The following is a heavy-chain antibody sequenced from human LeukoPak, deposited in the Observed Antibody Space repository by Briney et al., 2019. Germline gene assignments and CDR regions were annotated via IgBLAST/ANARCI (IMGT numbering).Heavy chain of an antibody. CDR1: GFDFSSYV. Sequence: GGSLRLSCAASGFDFSSYVMRRVRQAPRKGLEWVSAISDSGGSTYYGDSVKGRFTISRDNSKNTLYLQMNSLRAEDTAVYYCAKDSSGNYGVNDYWGQGTLVTVSS. J-gene: IGHJ4*02. CDR3: AKDSSGNYGVNDY. V-gene: IGHV3-23*01. CDR2: ISDSGGST. D-gene: IGHD4-11*01.